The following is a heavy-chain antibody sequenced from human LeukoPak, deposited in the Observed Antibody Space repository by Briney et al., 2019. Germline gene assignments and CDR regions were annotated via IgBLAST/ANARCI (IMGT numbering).Heavy chain of an antibody. V-gene: IGHV3-69-1*01. CDR1: GFTSFNFP. J-gene: IGHJ3*02. Sequence: PGGSLRLSCEASGFTSFNFPMNWVRKAPGKGLEWVSHIRSDGTITYADSVKGRFTISRDDAKTSVYLQLNSLRDEDTAIYYCARDNIWAFDIWGQGTMVTVS. CDR3: ARDNIWAFDI. D-gene: IGHD2/OR15-2a*01. CDR2: IRSDGTI.